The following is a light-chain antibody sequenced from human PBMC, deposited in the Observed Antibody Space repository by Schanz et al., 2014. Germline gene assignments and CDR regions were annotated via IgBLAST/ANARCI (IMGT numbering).Light chain of an antibody. CDR1: QSVSSN. V-gene: IGKV3D-15*02. Sequence: EIVLTQSPATLSLSPGERATLSCRASQSVSSNLAWYQQRPGQAPRLLIYGASTRATGVAARISGGGSGTEFTLTISSLQSEDFAVYYCHQYINSPFTFGPGTKLDLK. CDR2: GAS. J-gene: IGKJ3*01. CDR3: HQYINSPFT.